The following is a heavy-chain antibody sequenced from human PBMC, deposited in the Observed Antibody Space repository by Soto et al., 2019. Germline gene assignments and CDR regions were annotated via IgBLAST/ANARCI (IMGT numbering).Heavy chain of an antibody. Sequence: EVQLLESGGGLVQPGGSLRLSCAASGFTFSSYAMSWVRQAPGKGLEWVSAISGSGGSTYYADSVKGRFTISRDNSKNTLYLLMNSLRAEDTAVYYCGKVRYCSSTSCPFDYWGQGTLVTVSS. CDR2: ISGSGGST. CDR3: GKVRYCSSTSCPFDY. J-gene: IGHJ4*02. CDR1: GFTFSSYA. V-gene: IGHV3-23*01. D-gene: IGHD2-2*01.